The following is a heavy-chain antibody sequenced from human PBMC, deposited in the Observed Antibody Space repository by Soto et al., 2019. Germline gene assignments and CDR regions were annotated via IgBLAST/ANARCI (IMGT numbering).Heavy chain of an antibody. CDR1: GFTFSNAW. V-gene: IGHV3-15*07. J-gene: IGHJ6*02. D-gene: IGHD6-13*01. CDR2: IKSKTDGGTT. Sequence: EVQLVESGGGLVKPGGSLSLSCAASGFTFSNAWMNWVRQAPGKGLEWVGRIKSKTDGGTTDYAAPVKGRFTISRDDSNNALYLQMNSLQTEDPARYYCTTFSIWSFYYYYGMDVWGQGTTVTVSS. CDR3: TTFSIWSFYYYYGMDV.